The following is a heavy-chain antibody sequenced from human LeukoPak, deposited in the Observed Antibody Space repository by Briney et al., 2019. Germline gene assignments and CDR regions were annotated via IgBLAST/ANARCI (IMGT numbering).Heavy chain of an antibody. Sequence: GGSLRLSCAASGFTFSSYAMSWVRQAPGKGLEWVSAISGSGGSTYYADSVKGRFTISRDNSKNTLYLQMNSLRAEDTAVYYCAKDLAYCGGDCYLGYFDYWGQGALVTVSS. CDR3: AKDLAYCGGDCYLGYFDY. CDR2: ISGSGGST. V-gene: IGHV3-23*01. CDR1: GFTFSSYA. D-gene: IGHD2-21*02. J-gene: IGHJ4*02.